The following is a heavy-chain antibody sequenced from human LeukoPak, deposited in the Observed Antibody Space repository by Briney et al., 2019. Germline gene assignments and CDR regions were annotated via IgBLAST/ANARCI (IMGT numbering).Heavy chain of an antibody. J-gene: IGHJ4*02. V-gene: IGHV3-30*04. CDR3: AKDPHNMVRGVMVY. Sequence: PGGSLRLSCAASGFIFSSYALHWVRQAPGKGLEWVAVISYDGRNIYFADSVKGRFTISRDDSKNTLYLQMNSLRAEDTAVYYCAKDPHNMVRGVMVYWGQGTLVTVSS. D-gene: IGHD3-10*01. CDR1: GFIFSSYA. CDR2: ISYDGRNI.